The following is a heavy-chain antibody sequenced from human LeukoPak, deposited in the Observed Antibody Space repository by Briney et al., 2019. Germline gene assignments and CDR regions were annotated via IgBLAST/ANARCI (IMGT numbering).Heavy chain of an antibody. J-gene: IGHJ6*02. CDR2: IKQDGSEK. CDR1: GFTFSSYW. V-gene: IGHV3-7*03. D-gene: IGHD6-19*01. CDR3: ARDQFIPVAAPSAPYYYGMDV. Sequence: GGSLRLSCAASGFTFSSYWMSWVRQAPGKGLEWMANIKQDGSEKYYVDSVKGRFTISRDNAKNSLYLQMNSLRAEDTAVYYCARDQFIPVAAPSAPYYYGMDVWGQGTTVTVSS.